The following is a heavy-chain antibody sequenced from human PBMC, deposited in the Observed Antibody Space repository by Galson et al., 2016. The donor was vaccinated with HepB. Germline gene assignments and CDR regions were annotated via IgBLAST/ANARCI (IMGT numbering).Heavy chain of an antibody. CDR3: ASNYYGSVGVNNARGV. Sequence: SVKVSCKASGYTFTAYFIYWVRQAPGQGLEWMGFINPNVGSTTFAQKFQDRVTMTRDTSTSTVFMELSSLRADDTAVYYCASNYYGSVGVNNARGVWGQGTTVTVS. V-gene: IGHV1-46*01. D-gene: IGHD3-10*01. CDR2: INPNVGST. J-gene: IGHJ6*02. CDR1: GYTFTAYF.